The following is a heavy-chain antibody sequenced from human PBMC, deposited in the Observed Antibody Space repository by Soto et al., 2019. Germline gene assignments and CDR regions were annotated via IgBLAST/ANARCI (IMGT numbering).Heavy chain of an antibody. CDR1: GFTFSSYG. CDR3: AKEGEYSGSPIFDY. D-gene: IGHD1-26*01. J-gene: IGHJ4*02. CDR2: ISYDGSNK. V-gene: IGHV3-30*18. Sequence: QVQLVESGGGVVQPGRSLRLSCAASGFTFSSYGMHWVRQAPGKGLEWVTVISYDGSNKLYADSVKGRFTSSRDNSKNTLYLQMNSLRAEDTAVYYCAKEGEYSGSPIFDYWGQGTLVTVSS.